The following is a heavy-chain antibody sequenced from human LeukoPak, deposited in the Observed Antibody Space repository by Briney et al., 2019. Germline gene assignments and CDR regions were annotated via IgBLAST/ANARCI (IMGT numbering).Heavy chain of an antibody. CDR2: IHPGDSDI. CDR3: ATHPGGLQSGFDN. V-gene: IGHV5-51*01. CDR1: GYTFTSYW. D-gene: IGHD5-24*01. J-gene: IGHJ4*02. Sequence: GESLKISCKGSGYTFTSYWIGWVRQMPGKGLEYMGIIHPGDSDIRYSPSFQGQVTISVDRSSTTAYLQWSRLRASDTAMYYCATHPGGLQSGFDNWGQGTLVTVSS.